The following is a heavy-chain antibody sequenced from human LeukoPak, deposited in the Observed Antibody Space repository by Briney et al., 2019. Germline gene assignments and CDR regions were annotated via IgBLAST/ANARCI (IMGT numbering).Heavy chain of an antibody. J-gene: IGHJ3*02. V-gene: IGHV3-21*01. Sequence: GGSLRLSCAASGFTFSSYSMNWVRQAPGKGLEWVSSISSSSSYIYYADSVKGRFTISRDNAKNSLYLQMDSLRAEDTAVYSCAKDFTIFGAAGWAFDIWGQGTMVIVSS. CDR2: ISSSSSYI. D-gene: IGHD3-3*01. CDR3: AKDFTIFGAAGWAFDI. CDR1: GFTFSSYS.